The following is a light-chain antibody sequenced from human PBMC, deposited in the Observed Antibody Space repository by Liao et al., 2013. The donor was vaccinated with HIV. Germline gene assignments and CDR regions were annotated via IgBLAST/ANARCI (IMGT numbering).Light chain of an antibody. Sequence: SYELTQPPSVSVAPGETARITCGGHYIGFKSVHWYQQKPGQAPVLVIYKDNERPSGIPERFSGSSSGTTVTLTISGVQAEDEADYYCQSADSSATYPVFGGGTKLTVL. CDR2: KDN. V-gene: IGLV3-25*03. CDR3: QSADSSATYPV. J-gene: IGLJ3*02. CDR1: IGFKS.